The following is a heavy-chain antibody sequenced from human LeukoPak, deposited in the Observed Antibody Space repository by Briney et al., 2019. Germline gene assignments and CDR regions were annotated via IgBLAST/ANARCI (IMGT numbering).Heavy chain of an antibody. CDR1: GFTFSSYS. V-gene: IGHV3-21*04. D-gene: IGHD2-15*01. CDR3: AKDVPDIVVVVAATSLGAFDI. Sequence: GSLRLSRAASGFTFSSYSMNWVRQAPGKGLEWVSSISSSSSYIYYADSVKGRFTISRDNAKNSLYLQMNSLRAEDTAVYYCAKDVPDIVVVVAATSLGAFDIWGQGTMVTVSS. J-gene: IGHJ3*02. CDR2: ISSSSSYI.